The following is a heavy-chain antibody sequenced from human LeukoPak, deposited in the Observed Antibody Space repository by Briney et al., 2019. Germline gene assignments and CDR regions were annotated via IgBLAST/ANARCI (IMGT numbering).Heavy chain of an antibody. CDR3: ARGYYDSSGYCCSCMDV. CDR1: GYTFTAYY. Sequence: GASVTVSCKASGYTFTAYYMHWVRQAPGQGLEWMGWINPNSGGTNYAQKFQGRVTMTRDTSISTAYMELSRLRSDDTAVYYCARGYYDSSGYCCSCMDVWGQGTTVTVSS. CDR2: INPNSGGT. V-gene: IGHV1-2*02. D-gene: IGHD3-22*01. J-gene: IGHJ6*02.